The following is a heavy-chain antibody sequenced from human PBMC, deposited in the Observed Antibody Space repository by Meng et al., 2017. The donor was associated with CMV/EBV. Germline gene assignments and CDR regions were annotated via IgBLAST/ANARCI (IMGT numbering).Heavy chain of an antibody. Sequence: ETLSLTCAASGFTFSNAWMSWVRQAPGKGLEWVGRIKSKTDGGTTDYAAPVKGRFTISRDDSKNTLYLQMNSLKTEDTAVYYCTTEEIYGSNYWGQGTLVTVSS. CDR2: IKSKTDGGTT. CDR3: TTEEIYGSNY. CDR1: GFTFSNAW. V-gene: IGHV3-15*01. J-gene: IGHJ4*02. D-gene: IGHD5-12*01.